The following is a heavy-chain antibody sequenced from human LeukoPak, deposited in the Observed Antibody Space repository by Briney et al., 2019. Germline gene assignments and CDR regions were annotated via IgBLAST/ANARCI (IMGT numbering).Heavy chain of an antibody. J-gene: IGHJ4*02. CDR3: ARDLVSGSSTDDY. D-gene: IGHD1-26*01. CDR1: GFAFDDYG. V-gene: IGHV3-20*04. CDR2: INWNGGST. Sequence: GGSLRLSCAASGFAFDDYGMSWVRQAPGKGLEWVPGINWNGGSTGYADSVKGRFTISRDNAKNSLYLQMNSLRAEDTALYYCARDLVSGSSTDDYWGQGTLVTVSS.